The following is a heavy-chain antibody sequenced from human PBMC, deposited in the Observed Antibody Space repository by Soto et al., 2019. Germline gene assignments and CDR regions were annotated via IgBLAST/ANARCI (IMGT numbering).Heavy chain of an antibody. CDR3: AREDYSNFDY. CDR1: GFTFSSYS. V-gene: IGHV3-21*01. J-gene: IGHJ4*02. CDR2: ISSSSSYI. Sequence: GGSLRLSCAASGFTFSSYSMNWVRQAPGKGLEWVSSISSSSSYIYSADSVKGRFTISRDNAKNSLYLQMNSLRAEDTAVYYCAREDYSNFDYCGQGPLVTVYS. D-gene: IGHD4-4*01.